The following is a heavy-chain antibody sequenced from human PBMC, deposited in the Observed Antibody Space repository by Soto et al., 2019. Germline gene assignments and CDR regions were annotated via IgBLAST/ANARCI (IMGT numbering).Heavy chain of an antibody. V-gene: IGHV3-7*01. CDR1: GFTFSSYW. CDR2: IKQDGSEK. CDR3: ARDHIVGATNFDY. Sequence: PGGSLRLSCAASGFTFSSYWMSWVRQAPGKGLEWVANIKQDGSEKYYVDSVKGRFTISRDNAKNSLYLQMTSLRAEDTAVYYCARDHIVGATNFDYWGQGTLVTVSS. J-gene: IGHJ4*02. D-gene: IGHD1-26*01.